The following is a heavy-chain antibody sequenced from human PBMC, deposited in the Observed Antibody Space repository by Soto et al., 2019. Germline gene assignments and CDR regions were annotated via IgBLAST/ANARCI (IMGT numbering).Heavy chain of an antibody. CDR1: GGSFSGFY. CDR2: INHSGTT. V-gene: IGHV4-34*01. J-gene: IGHJ4*02. CDR3: ARQAAGDSDEYYLDF. Sequence: QVQLQPWGAGLLKPSETLSLTCAVYGGSFSGFYWTWIRQPPGKGLEYIGEINHSGTTHYHPSLKSRVTISVDTSKNQFSLKLSSVTAADTAVYYCARQAAGDSDEYYLDFWGQGTLVSVSS. D-gene: IGHD2-21*02.